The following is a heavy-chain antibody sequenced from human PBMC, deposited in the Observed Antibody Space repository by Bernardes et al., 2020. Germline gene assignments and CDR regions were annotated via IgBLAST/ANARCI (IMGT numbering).Heavy chain of an antibody. J-gene: IGHJ4*02. V-gene: IGHV3-21*01. CDR3: ARGIGYCSGGSCYYVY. CDR2: ISSSSSYI. D-gene: IGHD2-15*01. CDR1: GFTFSSYS. Sequence: GSLRLSCAASGFTFSSYSMNWVRQAPGKGLEWVSSISSSSSYIYYADSVKGRFTISRDNAKNSLYLQMNSLRAEDTAVYYCARGIGYCSGGSCYYVYWGQGTLVTVSS.